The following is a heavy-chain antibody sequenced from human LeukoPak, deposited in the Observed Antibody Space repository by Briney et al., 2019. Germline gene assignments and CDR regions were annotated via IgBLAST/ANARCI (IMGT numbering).Heavy chain of an antibody. CDR3: ATGGWFGDYFDY. J-gene: IGHJ4*02. Sequence: SETLSLTCAVSGYSISSGYYWGWIRQPPGKGLEWIGSIYHSGSTYYNPSLKSRVTISVDTSKNQFSLKLSPVTAADTAVYYCATGGWFGDYFDYWGQGTLDTVSS. CDR1: GYSISSGYY. CDR2: IYHSGST. D-gene: IGHD3-10*01. V-gene: IGHV4-38-2*01.